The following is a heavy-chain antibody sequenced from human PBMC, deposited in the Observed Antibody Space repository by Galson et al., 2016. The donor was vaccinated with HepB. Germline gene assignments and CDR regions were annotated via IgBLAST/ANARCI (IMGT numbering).Heavy chain of an antibody. CDR1: GGSISSSNW. Sequence: SETLSLTCAVSGGSISSSNWWSWVRQPPGKGLEWIGEIYHSGSTNYNPSLKSRVTISVDKTKNQFSLKLSSVTAADTAVCYCARDRVMITFGGAFNWFDPWGQGTLVTVSS. V-gene: IGHV4-4*02. J-gene: IGHJ5*02. D-gene: IGHD3-16*01. CDR3: ARDRVMITFGGAFNWFDP. CDR2: IYHSGST.